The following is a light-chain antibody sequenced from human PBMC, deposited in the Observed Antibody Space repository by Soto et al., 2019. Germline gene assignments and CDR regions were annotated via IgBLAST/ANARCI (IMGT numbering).Light chain of an antibody. Sequence: DIVMTQSPDSLAVSLGERATINCKSSQTISYSPNNRDSLTWYQQKPGQPPRLLIYWASNREPGVPDRFSGSGSGTDFTLTISNLQAEDVAVYFCQQYSSIPYTFGQGTRLEIK. CDR1: QTISYSPNNRDS. J-gene: IGKJ2*01. CDR2: WAS. V-gene: IGKV4-1*01. CDR3: QQYSSIPYT.